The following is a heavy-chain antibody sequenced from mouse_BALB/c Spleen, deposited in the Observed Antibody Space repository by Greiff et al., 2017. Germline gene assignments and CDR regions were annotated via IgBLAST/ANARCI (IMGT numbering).Heavy chain of an antibody. V-gene: IGHV3-2*02. D-gene: IGHD2-4*01. CDR2: ISYSGST. J-gene: IGHJ2*01. Sequence: VQLQQSGPGLVKPSQSLSLTCTVTGYSITSDYAWNWIRQFPGNKLEWMGYISYSGSTSSNPSLKFRISITRDTSKNQFFLQLNSGTTEDTATFYCARSPYDYGGRYFDYWGQGNTLTGAS. CDR3: ARSPYDYGGRYFDY. CDR1: GYSITSDYA.